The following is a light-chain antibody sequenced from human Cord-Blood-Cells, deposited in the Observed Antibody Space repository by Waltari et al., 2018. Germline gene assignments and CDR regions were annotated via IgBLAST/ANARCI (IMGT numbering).Light chain of an antibody. CDR3: QQYNNWPPIT. Sequence: EIVMTQSPATLSVSPGERATLSCRASQSVSSNLAWYQQKPGQAPRLLIYGASTRATGIPARFSGSGSVIEFTLTIRSLQSEDVAVYDCQQYNNWPPITFGQGTRLEIK. V-gene: IGKV3D-15*01. CDR1: QSVSSN. CDR2: GAS. J-gene: IGKJ5*01.